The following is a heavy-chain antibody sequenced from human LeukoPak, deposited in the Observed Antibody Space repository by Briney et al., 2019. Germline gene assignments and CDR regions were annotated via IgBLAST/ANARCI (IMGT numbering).Heavy chain of an antibody. V-gene: IGHV3-23*01. Sequence: GGSLRLSCAASGFTFSSYAMSWVRQAPGKGLEWVSAISGSGGSTYYADSVKGRFTISRDNAKNSLYLQMNSLRAEDTAVYYCARARGSYSLDYWGQGTLVTVSS. D-gene: IGHD1-26*01. CDR2: ISGSGGST. CDR1: GFTFSSYA. CDR3: ARARGSYSLDY. J-gene: IGHJ4*02.